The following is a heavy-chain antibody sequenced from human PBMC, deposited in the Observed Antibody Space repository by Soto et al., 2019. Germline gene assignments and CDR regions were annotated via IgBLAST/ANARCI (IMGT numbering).Heavy chain of an antibody. CDR2: IKSKVAGGTT. J-gene: IGHJ4*02. CDR3: LGRGC. CDR1: GCTFSDAW. Sequence: EVQLVESGGGLAKPGGSLRLSCAASGCTFSDAWMNWVRQAPGKGLEWVGRIKSKVAGGTTDYAAPVKGRFIIPRDDSKNTLYLQMNRLKIEDTAVYYCLGRGCWAQGTLVTVSS. D-gene: IGHD3-16*01. V-gene: IGHV3-15*07.